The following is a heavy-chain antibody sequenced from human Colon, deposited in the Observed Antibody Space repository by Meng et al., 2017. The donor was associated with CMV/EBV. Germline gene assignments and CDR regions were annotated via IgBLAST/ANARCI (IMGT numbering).Heavy chain of an antibody. CDR2: IYYSGST. Sequence: SETLSPTCTVSGGSISSYYWSWIRQPPGKGLEWSGYIYYSGSTNYNPSLKSRVTISVDTSKNQFSLKLSSVTAADTAVYYCARDPWGPTDYWGQGTLVTVSS. V-gene: IGHV4-59*01. D-gene: IGHD3-16*01. J-gene: IGHJ4*02. CDR3: ARDPWGPTDY. CDR1: GGSISSYY.